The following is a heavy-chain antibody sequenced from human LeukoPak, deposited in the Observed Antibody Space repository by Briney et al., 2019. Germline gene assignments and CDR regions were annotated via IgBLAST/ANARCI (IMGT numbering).Heavy chain of an antibody. Sequence: GGSLRLSCAASRFTFSSYGMHWVRQAPGKGLEWVAVISYDGSNKYYADSVKGRFTISRDNAKNSLYLQMNSLRADDTALYYCVRGDTPMSLWGQGTLVIVSS. D-gene: IGHD5-18*01. CDR3: VRGDTPMSL. J-gene: IGHJ4*02. V-gene: IGHV3-30*03. CDR2: ISYDGSNK. CDR1: RFTFSSYG.